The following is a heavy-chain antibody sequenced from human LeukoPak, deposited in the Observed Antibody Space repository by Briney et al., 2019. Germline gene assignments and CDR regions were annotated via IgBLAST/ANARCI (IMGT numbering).Heavy chain of an antibody. CDR3: AKGGPQFFDY. J-gene: IGHJ4*02. CDR1: GFTFSNYA. CDR2: ISGTSGRT. Sequence: GGSLRLSCAASGFTFSNYAMDWVRQAPGKGLEWVSAISGTSGRTYYADSVKGRFTISRDSSKSTLYLQMNSLRAEDTAVYFCAKGGPQFFDYWGQGSLVTVSS. V-gene: IGHV3-23*01. D-gene: IGHD5-24*01.